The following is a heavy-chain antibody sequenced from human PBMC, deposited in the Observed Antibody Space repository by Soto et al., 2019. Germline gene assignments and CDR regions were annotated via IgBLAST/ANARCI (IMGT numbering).Heavy chain of an antibody. Sequence: QVHLVESGGGVVQPGRSLRLSCAASGFTFSSYTMHWVRQAPGKGLECVAIISYDGNKKYYADSVKGRFTISRDNSKNTLFLQMNSLRTEDTAVYSCARDYGSFTYYFYGMDVWGQGTTVTVSS. CDR1: GFTFSSYT. CDR2: ISYDGNKK. V-gene: IGHV3-30-3*01. J-gene: IGHJ6*02. CDR3: ARDYGSFTYYFYGMDV. D-gene: IGHD3-10*01.